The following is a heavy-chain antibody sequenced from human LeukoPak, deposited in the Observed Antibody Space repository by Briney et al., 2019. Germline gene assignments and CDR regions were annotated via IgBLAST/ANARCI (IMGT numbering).Heavy chain of an antibody. CDR1: GFTFSDYY. CDR3: ARDLNFHCYDSSGYNNAEYFQH. CDR2: ISSSGSTI. J-gene: IGHJ1*01. D-gene: IGHD3-22*01. Sequence: AGGSLRLSCSASGFTFSDYYMSWIRQAPGKGLEWVSYISSSGSTIYYADSVKGRFTISRDNAKNSLYLQMNSLRAEDTAVYYCARDLNFHCYDSSGYNNAEYFQHWGQGTLVTVSS. V-gene: IGHV3-11*04.